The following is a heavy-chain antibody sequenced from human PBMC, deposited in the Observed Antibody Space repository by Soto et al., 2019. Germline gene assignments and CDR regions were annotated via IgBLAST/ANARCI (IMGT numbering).Heavy chain of an antibody. CDR3: AKHIAGNYYYGMDV. V-gene: IGHV3-23*01. Sequence: GGSLRLSCAASGFTFDNYAMSWVRQAPGKGLEWVSVISGGGGTTYYADSVKGRFTISRDNSKNTLALQMNSLRVEDTALYYCAKHIAGNYYYGMDVWGRGTTVTVSS. D-gene: IGHD2-21*01. CDR2: ISGGGGTT. J-gene: IGHJ6*02. CDR1: GFTFDNYA.